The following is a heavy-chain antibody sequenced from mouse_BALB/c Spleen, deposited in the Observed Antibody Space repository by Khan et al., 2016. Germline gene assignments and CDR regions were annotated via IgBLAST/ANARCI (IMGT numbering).Heavy chain of an antibody. D-gene: IGHD1-1*01. J-gene: IGHJ2*01. CDR3: ARMATTVHFDY. Sequence: QVQLQQSGAELAKPGASVKMSCKASGYTFTSYWMHWVKQRPGQGLEWIGYINPSTGYTEYNQKFKDKATLTADKSSSTAYMQLSSLTSEDSAVYYCARMATTVHFDYWGQGTTLTVSS. V-gene: IGHV1-7*01. CDR2: INPSTGYT. CDR1: GYTFTSYW.